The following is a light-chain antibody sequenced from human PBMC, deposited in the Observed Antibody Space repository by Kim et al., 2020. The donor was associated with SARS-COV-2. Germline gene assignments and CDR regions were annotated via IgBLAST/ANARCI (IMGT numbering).Light chain of an antibody. CDR1: NY. CDR2: DVN. J-gene: IGLJ3*02. Sequence: NYVSWYQHQPGKAPKLLIFDVNQRPSGLSNRFAGSKSGNTASLTISGLRPEDESDYYCASYTASHTWVFGGGTKVTVL. V-gene: IGLV2-14*03. CDR3: ASYTASHTWV.